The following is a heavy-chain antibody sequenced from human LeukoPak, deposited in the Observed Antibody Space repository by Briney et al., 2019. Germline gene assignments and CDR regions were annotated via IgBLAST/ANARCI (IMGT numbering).Heavy chain of an antibody. Sequence: SGGSLRLSCAASGFTFSSYSMNWVRQAPGKGLEWISYISSSSSTIYYADSVKGRFTISRDNAKNSLYLQMNSLRAEDTAVYYCARDGDYSYGSFDYWGQGTLVTVSS. CDR2: ISSSSSTI. D-gene: IGHD5-18*01. CDR1: GFTFSSYS. V-gene: IGHV3-48*01. J-gene: IGHJ4*02. CDR3: ARDGDYSYGSFDY.